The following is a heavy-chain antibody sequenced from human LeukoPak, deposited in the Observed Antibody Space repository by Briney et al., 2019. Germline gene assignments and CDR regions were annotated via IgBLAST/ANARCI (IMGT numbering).Heavy chain of an antibody. CDR1: GGSFSGYY. D-gene: IGHD4-17*01. Sequence: SETLSLTCAVYGGSFSGYYWSWIRQPPGKGLEWIGEINHSGSTNYNPSIKSRVTISVDTSKNQFSLKLSSVTAADTAVYYCARGGEGAAFDIWGQGTMVTVSS. CDR3: ARGGEGAAFDI. V-gene: IGHV4-34*01. CDR2: INHSGST. J-gene: IGHJ3*02.